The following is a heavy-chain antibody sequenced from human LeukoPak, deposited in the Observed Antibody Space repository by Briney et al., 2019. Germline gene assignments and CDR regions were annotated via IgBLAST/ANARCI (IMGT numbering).Heavy chain of an antibody. V-gene: IGHV5-51*01. CDR2: IYPGDSDT. D-gene: IGHD3-22*01. J-gene: IGHJ4*02. CDR3: ARTYYSDSSGSSDY. CDR1: GYSFTSYW. Sequence: GESMKISSKASGYSFTSYWIGWVRQMRGKGLEWMGIIYPGDSDTRYSPSFQGQVTISADKSISTAYLQWSSLKASDTATYYCARTYYSDSSGSSDYWGQGTLVTVSS.